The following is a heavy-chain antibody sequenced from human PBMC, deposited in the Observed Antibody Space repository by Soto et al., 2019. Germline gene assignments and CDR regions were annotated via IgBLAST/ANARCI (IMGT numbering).Heavy chain of an antibody. CDR1: GYTFKSFY. Sequence: QVQLVQSGAEVKKPGASVKVSCTASGYTFKSFYMHWVRQAPGQGLEWIGMINPTDGSVSFAQKFQDRVTLTTDRPTSTVYMELSSLTREDTAVYFCARDFGRHGAVDTTGWFDPWSQGTLVTVSS. CDR2: INPTDGSV. V-gene: IGHV1-46*02. J-gene: IGHJ5*02. D-gene: IGHD3-3*01. CDR3: ARDFGRHGAVDTTGWFDP.